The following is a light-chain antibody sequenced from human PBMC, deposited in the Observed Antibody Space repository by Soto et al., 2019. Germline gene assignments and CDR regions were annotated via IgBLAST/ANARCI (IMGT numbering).Light chain of an antibody. V-gene: IGKV1-27*01. J-gene: IGKJ5*01. CDR3: QTYDSDLLIA. CDR1: QIITDY. CDR2: DSS. Sequence: DIQMTQSPSSLSASVGDRVTITCRPSQIITDYLAWYQQKPGKVPKLLIYDSSRLQSGVPSRFSGSRSGAYFTLTISSLQPEDVATYYCQTYDSDLLIAFGQGTRLEIK.